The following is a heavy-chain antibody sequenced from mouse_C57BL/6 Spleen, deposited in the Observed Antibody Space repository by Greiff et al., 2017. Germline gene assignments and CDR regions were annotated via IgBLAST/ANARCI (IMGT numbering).Heavy chain of an antibody. Sequence: VQLQQSGAELVRPGASVTLSCKASGYTFTDYEMHWVKQTPVHGLEWIGAIDPETGGTAYNQKFKGKAILTADKSSSTAYMELRSLTSEDSAVYYCTRKDYRTMDYWGQGTSVTVSS. CDR3: TRKDYRTMDY. CDR2: IDPETGGT. J-gene: IGHJ4*01. D-gene: IGHD2-14*01. CDR1: GYTFTDYE. V-gene: IGHV1-15*01.